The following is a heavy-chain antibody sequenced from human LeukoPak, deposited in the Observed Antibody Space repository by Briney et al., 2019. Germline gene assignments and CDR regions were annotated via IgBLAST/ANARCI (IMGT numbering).Heavy chain of an antibody. V-gene: IGHV1-69*05. CDR2: IIPIFGTA. Sequence: SVKVSCKASGGTFSSYAISWVRQAPGQGLEWMGGIIPIFGTANYAQKLQGRVTMTTDTSTSTAYMELRSLRSDDTAVYYCARDGHKYSSSSTIGFDPWGQGTLVTVSS. CDR1: GGTFSSYA. CDR3: ARDGHKYSSSSTIGFDP. J-gene: IGHJ5*02. D-gene: IGHD3-9*01.